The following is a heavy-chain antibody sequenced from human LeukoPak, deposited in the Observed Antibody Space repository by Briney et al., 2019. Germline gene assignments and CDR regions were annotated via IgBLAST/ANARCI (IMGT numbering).Heavy chain of an antibody. CDR2: ISAYNGNT. Sequence: ASVKVSCKASGYTFTSYGISWVRQAPRQGLEWMGWISAYNGNTNYAQKLQGRVTITTDTSTSTAYMEMRSLRSDDTAVYYCASSGYSSGWYPKNHDAFDIWGQGTMVTVSS. CDR1: GYTFTSYG. V-gene: IGHV1-18*01. CDR3: ASSGYSSGWYPKNHDAFDI. D-gene: IGHD6-19*01. J-gene: IGHJ3*02.